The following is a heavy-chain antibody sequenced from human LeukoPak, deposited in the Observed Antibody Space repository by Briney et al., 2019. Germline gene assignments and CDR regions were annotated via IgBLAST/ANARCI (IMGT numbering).Heavy chain of an antibody. CDR3: ARGPPRGKYYYMDV. J-gene: IGHJ6*03. D-gene: IGHD1-1*01. CDR1: GFTFSSFD. V-gene: IGHV3-13*01. CDR2: IGTASDT. Sequence: GGSMRLSCAAYGFTFSSFDMHWVRQPTGQVLEWVSTIGTASDTYYPGSVEGRFTLSRDNAKNSLYLQMNSLTAGDTAVYYCARGPPRGKYYYMDVWGKGTTVSVYS.